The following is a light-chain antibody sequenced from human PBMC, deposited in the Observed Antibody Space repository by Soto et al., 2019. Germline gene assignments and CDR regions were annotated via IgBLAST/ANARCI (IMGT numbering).Light chain of an antibody. CDR3: HHRGNGIT. CDR2: DAS. CDR1: QSVSSS. Sequence: EVVLAQSPATLSLSPWATAALSCGASQSVSSSLAWYQQKPGQAPRLLIYDASSRATGIPARFSGSGSGTDFALTISSLEPEDFAVYYCHHRGNGITFGQGTRLEI. V-gene: IGKV3-11*01. J-gene: IGKJ5*01.